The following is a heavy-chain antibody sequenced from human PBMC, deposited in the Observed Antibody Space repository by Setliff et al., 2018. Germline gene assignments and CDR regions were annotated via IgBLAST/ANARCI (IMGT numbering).Heavy chain of an antibody. CDR2: ISPYSGNT. Sequence: ASVKVSCKTSGFRFTNFGFSWVRQAPGQGLEWLGSISPYSGNTNYPQWLQDRVTMTIDTSATTVYIELKSLRSDDTAVYYCVRSSAPQVVLAADFDFWGQGTPVTVSS. CDR1: GFRFTNFG. D-gene: IGHD6-19*01. CDR3: VRSSAPQVVLAADFDF. V-gene: IGHV1-18*01. J-gene: IGHJ4*02.